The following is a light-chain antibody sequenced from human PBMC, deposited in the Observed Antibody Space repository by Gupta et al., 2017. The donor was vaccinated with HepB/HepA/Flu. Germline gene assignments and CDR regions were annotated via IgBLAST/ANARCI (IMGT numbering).Light chain of an antibody. CDR3: CSYAGTYSWV. Sequence: SALTQPRSVSGSPGQSVTISCTGTSSDVGSYNYVSWYQQHPGKAPKLMIFDVSKRPSGVPDRFSGSKSGNTASLTISGLQAEDEADYYCCSYAGTYSWVFAGGTKLTVL. CDR2: DVS. V-gene: IGLV2-11*01. J-gene: IGLJ3*02. CDR1: SSDVGSYNY.